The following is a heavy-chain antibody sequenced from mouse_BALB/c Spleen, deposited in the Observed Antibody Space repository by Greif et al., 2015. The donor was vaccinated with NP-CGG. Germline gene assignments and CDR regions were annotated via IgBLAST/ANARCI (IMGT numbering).Heavy chain of an antibody. Sequence: EVQLVESGGGFVRPGGSMKLSCVASGFTFSNYWMNWVRQSPEKGLERVAEIRLKSNNYATHYAESVKGRFTISRDDSKSSVYLQMNNLRAEDTGMYYCTRDNPHYYAMDYWGQGTSVTVSP. D-gene: IGHD1-3*01. CDR2: IRLKSNNYAT. V-gene: IGHV6-6*02. CDR3: TRDNPHYYAMDY. CDR1: GFTFSNYW. J-gene: IGHJ4*01.